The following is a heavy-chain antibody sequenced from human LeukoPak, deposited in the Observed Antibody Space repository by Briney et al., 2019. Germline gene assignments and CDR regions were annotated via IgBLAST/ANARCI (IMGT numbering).Heavy chain of an antibody. CDR3: ARGGWVNGSGSYLFDP. Sequence: SVKVSCKASGGTFSSYANSWVRQAPGQGLEWMGGIIPIFGTANYAQKFQGRVTITTDESTSTAYMELSSLRSEDTAVYYCARGGWVNGSGSYLFDPWGQGTLVTVSS. D-gene: IGHD3-10*01. V-gene: IGHV1-69*05. CDR1: GGTFSSYA. CDR2: IIPIFGTA. J-gene: IGHJ5*02.